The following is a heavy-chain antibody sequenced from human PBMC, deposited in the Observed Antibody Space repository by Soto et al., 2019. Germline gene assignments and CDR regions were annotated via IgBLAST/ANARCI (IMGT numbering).Heavy chain of an antibody. CDR2: IYYSGST. Sequence: SETLSLTCTVSGGSISSYYWSWIRQPPGKGLEWIGYIYYSGSTNYNPSLKSRVTISVDTSRNQFSLKLSSVTAADTAVYYCARGPVGYSGYPRLYYYYYYGMDVWGQGTTVTVSS. V-gene: IGHV4-59*01. CDR3: ARGPVGYSGYPRLYYYYYYGMDV. J-gene: IGHJ6*02. CDR1: GGSISSYY. D-gene: IGHD5-12*01.